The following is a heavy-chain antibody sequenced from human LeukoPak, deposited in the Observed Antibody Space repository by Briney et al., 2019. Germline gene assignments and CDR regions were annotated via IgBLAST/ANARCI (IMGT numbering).Heavy chain of an antibody. D-gene: IGHD2-2*02. CDR1: GYSISSGYY. CDR3: ARYGCSSTSCYTDYYYYMDV. J-gene: IGHJ6*03. V-gene: IGHV4-38-2*01. CDR2: IYHSGST. Sequence: SETLSLTCAVSGYSISSGYYWGWIRQPPGKGLEWIGSIYHSGSTYYNPSLKSRVTISVDTSTNQFSLKLSSVTAADTAVYYCARYGCSSTSCYTDYYYYMDVWGKGTTVTVSS.